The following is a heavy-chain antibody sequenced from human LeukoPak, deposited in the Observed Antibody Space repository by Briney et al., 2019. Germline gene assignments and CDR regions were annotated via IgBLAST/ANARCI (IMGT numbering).Heavy chain of an antibody. CDR2: IYYSGST. D-gene: IGHD3-22*01. Sequence: SETLSLTCTVSGGSISSSSYYWGWIRQPPGKGLEWIGSIYYSGSTYYNPSLKGRVTMSVDTSKNQFSLKLSSVTAADTAVYYCARDAYYYDSSGYYPFDYWGQGTLVTVSS. V-gene: IGHV4-39*07. CDR3: ARDAYYYDSSGYYPFDY. J-gene: IGHJ4*02. CDR1: GGSISSSSYY.